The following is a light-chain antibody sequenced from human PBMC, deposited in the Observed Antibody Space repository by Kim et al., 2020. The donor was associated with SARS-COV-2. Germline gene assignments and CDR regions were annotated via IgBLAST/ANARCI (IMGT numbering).Light chain of an antibody. V-gene: IGKV1-16*02. CDR1: QDIKNN. CDR2: AAS. Sequence: EAVGDRVTMTCRASQDIKNNLVWFQQKPGKAPRSLIYAASSLQSGVPSKFSGSGSGTDFTLTISSLQPEDFATYYCQQYQSYPVTFGQGKRLEIK. J-gene: IGKJ5*01. CDR3: QQYQSYPVT.